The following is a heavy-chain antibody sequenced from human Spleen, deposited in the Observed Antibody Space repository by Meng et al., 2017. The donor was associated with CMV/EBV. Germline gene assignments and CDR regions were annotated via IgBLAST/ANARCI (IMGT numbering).Heavy chain of an antibody. J-gene: IGHJ4*02. CDR1: GFSLSTSGVG. Sequence: IVSGFSLSTSGVGVGGSRQNAGKKLEWLEIMYWNDDKSYSPSMKSRLTITKDTSKNQVVLTMTNMDPVDTATYYCAHKKYGIFVFDYWGQGTLVTSPQ. V-gene: IGHV2-5*01. CDR3: AHKKYGIFVFDY. CDR2: MYWNDDK. D-gene: IGHD3-3*01.